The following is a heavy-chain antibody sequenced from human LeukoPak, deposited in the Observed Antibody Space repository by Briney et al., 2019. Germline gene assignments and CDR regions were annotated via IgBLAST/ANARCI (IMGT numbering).Heavy chain of an antibody. Sequence: SGPTLVKPTQTLTLTCTFSGFSLSTSGVGVGWIRQSPGKALEWLALIYWDDDKRYSPSLKSRLTITKDTSKNPVVLTMTNMDSLDTATYYCAHNSRGSVPFDYWGQGTPVTVSS. CDR3: AHNSRGSVPFDY. CDR1: GFSLSTSGVG. V-gene: IGHV2-5*02. D-gene: IGHD3-16*01. J-gene: IGHJ4*02. CDR2: IYWDDDK.